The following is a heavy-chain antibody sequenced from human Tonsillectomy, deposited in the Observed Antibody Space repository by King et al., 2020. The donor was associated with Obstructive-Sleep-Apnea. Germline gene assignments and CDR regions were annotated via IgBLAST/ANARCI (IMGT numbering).Heavy chain of an antibody. CDR3: ARGEYGSSWYYFDY. CDR1: GGSISSYY. V-gene: IGHV4-59*01. D-gene: IGHD6-13*01. J-gene: IGHJ4*02. CDR2: IYYSGST. Sequence: QLQESGPGLVKPSETLSLTCTVSGGSISSYYWSWIRQPPGKGLEWIGYIYYSGSTNYNPSLKSRVTISVDTSKNQFPRKLSAVTAADTAVYYCARGEYGSSWYYFDYWGQGTLVTVSS.